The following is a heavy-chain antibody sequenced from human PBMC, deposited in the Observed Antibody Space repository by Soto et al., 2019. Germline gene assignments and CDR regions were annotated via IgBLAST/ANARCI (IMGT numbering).Heavy chain of an antibody. CDR1: GGSFSGYY. J-gene: IGHJ6*02. D-gene: IGHD3-22*01. CDR2: INHSGST. CDR3: ASPPRPYYYDSGGYYYVKVDGMDV. V-gene: IGHV4-34*01. Sequence: SETLSLTCAVYGGSFSGYYWSWIRQPPGKGLEWIGEINHSGSTNYNPSLKSRVTISVDTSKNQFSLKLSSVTAADTAVYYCASPPRPYYYDSGGYYYVKVDGMDVWGQGTTVTVSS.